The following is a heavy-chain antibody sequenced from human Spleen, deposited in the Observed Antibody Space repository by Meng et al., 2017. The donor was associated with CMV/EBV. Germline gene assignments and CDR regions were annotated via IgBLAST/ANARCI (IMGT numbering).Heavy chain of an antibody. J-gene: IGHJ4*02. D-gene: IGHD6-19*01. CDR2: ISYDGSNK. V-gene: IGHV3-30-3*01. CDR3: AREGYSSGFDY. CDR1: GFTFSSYA. Sequence: QGQLVGSGGGVVQPGRSLRFPRAAPGFTFSSYAMHWVRQAPGKGLEWVAVISYDGSNKYYADSVKGRFTISRDNSKNTLYLQMNSLRAEDTAVYYCAREGYSSGFDYWGQGTLVTVSS.